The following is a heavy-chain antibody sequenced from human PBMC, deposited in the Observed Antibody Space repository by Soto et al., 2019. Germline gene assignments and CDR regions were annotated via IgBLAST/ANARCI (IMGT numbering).Heavy chain of an antibody. J-gene: IGHJ6*02. CDR2: INHSGST. CDR1: GGSFSGYY. V-gene: IGHV4-34*01. Sequence: SETLSLTCAVYGGSFSGYYWSWIRQPPGKGLEWIGEINHSGSTNYNPSLKSRVTISVDTSKNQFSLKLSSVTAADTAVYYCARGLRGYCSSTSCYNYYYGMDVWGQGTTVTVSS. CDR3: ARGLRGYCSSTSCYNYYYGMDV. D-gene: IGHD2-2*01.